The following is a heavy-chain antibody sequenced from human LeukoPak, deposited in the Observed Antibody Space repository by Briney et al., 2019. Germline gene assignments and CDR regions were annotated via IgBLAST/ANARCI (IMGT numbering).Heavy chain of an antibody. CDR2: ISGSGGST. D-gene: IGHD3-3*01. J-gene: IGHJ4*02. CDR3: AKAFPYYDFWSGYIYYFDY. V-gene: IGHV3-23*01. CDR1: GFTFSSYA. Sequence: PGGSLRLSCAAPGFTFSSYAMSWGRQAPGKGLEWVSAISGSGGSTYYADSVKGRFTISRDNSKNTLYLQMNSLRAEDTAVYYCAKAFPYYDFWSGYIYYFDYWGQGTLVTVSS.